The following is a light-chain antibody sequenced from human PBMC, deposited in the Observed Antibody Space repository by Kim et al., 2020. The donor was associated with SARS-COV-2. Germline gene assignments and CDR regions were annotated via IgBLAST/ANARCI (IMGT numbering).Light chain of an antibody. J-gene: IGKJ1*01. CDR1: QDIANS. Sequence: ASVGDRFTITCRASQDIANSLAWYQQKPGKVPKVLIYAASTLQAGVPSRFSGSGSGTEFTLTIDSLQTEDVATYYCQKYNSAPWTFGPGTKVDIK. CDR3: QKYNSAPWT. CDR2: AAS. V-gene: IGKV1-27*01.